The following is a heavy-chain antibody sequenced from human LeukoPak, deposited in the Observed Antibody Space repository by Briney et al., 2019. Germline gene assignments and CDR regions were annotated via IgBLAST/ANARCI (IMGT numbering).Heavy chain of an antibody. D-gene: IGHD1-26*01. J-gene: IGHJ4*02. CDR2: INAGNGNT. CDR1: GYTFTSYA. V-gene: IGHV1-3*01. CDR3: ARGSAGATGCLDY. Sequence: ASVKVSFKASGYTFTSYAMHWVRQAPGQRLEWMGWINAGNGNTKYSQKSQGRVTITRDTSASTAYMELSSLRSEDTAVYYCARGSAGATGCLDYWGQGTLVTVSS.